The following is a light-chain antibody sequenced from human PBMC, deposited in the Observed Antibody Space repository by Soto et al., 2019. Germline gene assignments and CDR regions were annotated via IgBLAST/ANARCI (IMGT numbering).Light chain of an antibody. Sequence: QSVLTQPASVSGSPGQSITISYTGTSSDVGGYNYVSWYQQHPGKAPKLMIYDVSNRPSGVSNRFSGSKSGNTASLTISGLQTEDEADYYCNSYTSSSTVVFGGGTKLTVL. CDR3: NSYTSSSTVV. CDR1: SSDVGGYNY. CDR2: DVS. J-gene: IGLJ2*01. V-gene: IGLV2-14*01.